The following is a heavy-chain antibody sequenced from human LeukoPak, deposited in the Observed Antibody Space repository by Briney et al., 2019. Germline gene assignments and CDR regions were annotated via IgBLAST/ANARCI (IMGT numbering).Heavy chain of an antibody. J-gene: IGHJ4*02. CDR3: ARDRSYGSFDY. CDR2: ISSSGSTI. Sequence: GGSLRLSCAASGFTFSSFEMNWVRQAQGKGLEWESYISSSGSTISYAESGIGRFTIPRDNAKNSLYLQMSSRRAKDAAVYYCARDRSYGSFDYWGQGTLVTVSS. D-gene: IGHD5-18*01. V-gene: IGHV3-48*03. CDR1: GFTFSSFE.